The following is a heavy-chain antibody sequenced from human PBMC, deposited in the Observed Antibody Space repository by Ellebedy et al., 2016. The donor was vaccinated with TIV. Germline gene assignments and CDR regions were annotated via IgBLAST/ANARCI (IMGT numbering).Heavy chain of an antibody. CDR3: ARVQGFLSRRVPDY. CDR1: GFTFSDHH. Sequence: GESLKISCVGSGFTFSDHHMDWVRQAPGKGLEWISRIRNRADRNTIDYAASVKGRFIISRDDSKNSVFLEMNSLEIEDTAVYYCARVQGFLSRRVPDYWGQGTLVVVSS. D-gene: IGHD3-10*01. J-gene: IGHJ4*02. V-gene: IGHV3-72*01. CDR2: IRNRADRNTI.